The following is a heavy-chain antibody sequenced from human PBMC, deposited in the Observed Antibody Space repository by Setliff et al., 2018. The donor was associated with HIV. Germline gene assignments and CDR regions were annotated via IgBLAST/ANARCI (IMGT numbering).Heavy chain of an antibody. D-gene: IGHD5-18*01. CDR2: IYFRGSA. V-gene: IGHV4-39*01. CDR1: GGSISSKDHY. J-gene: IGHJ4*02. Sequence: SETLSLTCTVSGGSISSKDHYWGWIWQSPGKGLEWIATIYFRGSAYYNPSLRSRVTISVDTSKNQFSLRLSSVTAADTAVYYCARTRGYTYGYIDSWGQGTLVTVS. CDR3: ARTRGYTYGYIDS.